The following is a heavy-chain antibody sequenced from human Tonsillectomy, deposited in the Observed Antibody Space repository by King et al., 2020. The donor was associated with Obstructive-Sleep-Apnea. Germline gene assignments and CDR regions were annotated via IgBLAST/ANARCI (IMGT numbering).Heavy chain of an antibody. V-gene: IGHV3-30*02. J-gene: IGHJ4*02. CDR1: GFTFSSSG. CDR3: AKDNSNWSFDY. Sequence: VQLVESGGGVVQPGGSLRLSCAASGFTFSSSGMHWVRQAPGKGLEWATFIRYDGSNEYYADSVKGRFSVSRDNSKNALFLQMNNLSAEDTAVYYCAKDNSNWSFDYWGQGILVTVSS. D-gene: IGHD6-6*01. CDR2: IRYDGSNE.